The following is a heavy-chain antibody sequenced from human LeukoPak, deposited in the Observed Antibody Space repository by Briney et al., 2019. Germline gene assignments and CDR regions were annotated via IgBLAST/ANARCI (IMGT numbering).Heavy chain of an antibody. CDR1: VGSVSSGTYY. CDR3: ASNNCSSTRCHNYFDL. Sequence: SETLSLTCPHPVGSVSSGTYYCSSIRQPSGKGLEWIGYIYYSGSTNYNPSLKSRVTISVDTSKNQFSLKLSSVTAADTAVYYCASNNCSSTRCHNYFDLWGQGTLVTVSS. CDR2: IYYSGST. J-gene: IGHJ5*02. V-gene: IGHV4-61*01. D-gene: IGHD2-2*01.